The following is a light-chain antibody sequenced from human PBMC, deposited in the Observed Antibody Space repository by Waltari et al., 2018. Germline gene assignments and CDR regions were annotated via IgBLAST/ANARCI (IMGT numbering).Light chain of an antibody. V-gene: IGLV2-14*01. J-gene: IGLJ1*01. CDR1: NSAVGGYNY. CDR3: NSYRNINTYV. CDR2: DVT. Sequence: QSALTQPAFVSGFPGQSITIFCIGTNSAVGGYNYVTWYQQHPGKAPKLMIYDVTKRPSGVSNRFSGSKSGNTASLTISGLQAEDEADYYCNSYRNINTYVFGTGTKVTVL.